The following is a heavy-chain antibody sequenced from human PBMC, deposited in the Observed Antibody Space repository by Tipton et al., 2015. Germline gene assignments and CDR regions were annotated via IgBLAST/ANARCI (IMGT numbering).Heavy chain of an antibody. CDR1: GFPFSAHG. CDR3: AKSSSGGYYYSFDY. V-gene: IGHV3-23*01. CDR2: ISASGGDT. J-gene: IGHJ4*02. Sequence: SLRLSCVASGFPFSAHGLNWVRQAPGKGLEWVSSISASGGDTFYTGSVQGRFTISRDNSKNTLFLQMNSLRVEDTALYYCAKSSSGGYYYSFDYWGQGTPVTVSS. D-gene: IGHD3-22*01.